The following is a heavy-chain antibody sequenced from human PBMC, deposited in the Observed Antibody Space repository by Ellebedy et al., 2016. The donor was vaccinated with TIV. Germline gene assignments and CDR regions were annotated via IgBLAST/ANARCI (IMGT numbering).Heavy chain of an antibody. CDR1: GFTFSSYG. J-gene: IGHJ3*02. CDR2: IGYDGSKK. V-gene: IGHV3-30*02. D-gene: IGHD4-17*01. CDR3: AKRAQISSHGLDI. Sequence: GESLKISCAASGFTFSSYGIHWVRRAPGKGLEWVAAIGYDGSKKSYADSVKGRITISRDNSKNTVDLQMNSLGAEDTAVYYCAKRAQISSHGLDIWGQGTMVTVSS.